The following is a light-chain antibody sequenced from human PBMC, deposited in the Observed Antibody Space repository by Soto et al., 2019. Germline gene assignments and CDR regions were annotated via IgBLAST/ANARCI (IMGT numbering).Light chain of an antibody. CDR2: GAS. CDR3: QEYFEWPRMS. J-gene: IGKJ1*01. Sequence: VMTQSPATLSVSPGERATLSCWASETVATNLAWYQQKPGQAPRLLISGASTRAAGISDRFRGSGSGTDFTLTFSSLRSEVSAIYDWQEYFEWPRMSFGKGTKVEI. CDR1: ETVATN. V-gene: IGKV3-15*01.